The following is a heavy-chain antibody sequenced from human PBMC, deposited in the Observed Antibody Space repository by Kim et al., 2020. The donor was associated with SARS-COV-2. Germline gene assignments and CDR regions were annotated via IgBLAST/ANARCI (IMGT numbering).Heavy chain of an antibody. CDR3: ARDSAGLWFGEFPTLGSGYYYGIDV. J-gene: IGHJ6*02. CDR2: IYYSGST. Sequence: SETLSLTCTVSGGSISSYYWSWIRQPPGKGLEWIGYIYYSGSTNYNPSLKSRVTISVDTSKNQFSLKLSSVTAADTAVYYCARDSAGLWFGEFPTLGSGYYYGIDVWGQGTTVTVSS. V-gene: IGHV4-59*01. D-gene: IGHD3-10*01. CDR1: GGSISSYY.